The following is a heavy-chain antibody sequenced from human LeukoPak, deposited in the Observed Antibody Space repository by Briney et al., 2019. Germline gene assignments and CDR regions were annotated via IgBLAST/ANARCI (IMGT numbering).Heavy chain of an antibody. Sequence: SETLSLTCAVYGGSFSAYYWSWIRQPPGKGLEFIGEINHSGSTNYNPSLKSRVTISVDTSKNQFSLKLRSVTAADTAVYYCARHVNVLLWFGDSGFDYWGQGTLVTVSS. D-gene: IGHD3-10*01. V-gene: IGHV4-34*01. J-gene: IGHJ4*02. CDR3: ARHVNVLLWFGDSGFDY. CDR2: INHSGST. CDR1: GGSFSAYY.